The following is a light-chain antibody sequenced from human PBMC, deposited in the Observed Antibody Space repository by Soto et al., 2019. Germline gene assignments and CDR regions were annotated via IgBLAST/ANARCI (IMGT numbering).Light chain of an antibody. CDR2: EVT. J-gene: IGLJ3*02. Sequence: QSVLTQPASVSGSPGQSITISCTGTSSDVGGYNFVSWYQQHPGQAPKLMISEVTTRPSGVSDRFSGSKSGNTASLTISRLQAEDEAHYYCSSYTTAYTQVFGGGTKLTVL. V-gene: IGLV2-14*01. CDR1: SSDVGGYNF. CDR3: SSYTTAYTQV.